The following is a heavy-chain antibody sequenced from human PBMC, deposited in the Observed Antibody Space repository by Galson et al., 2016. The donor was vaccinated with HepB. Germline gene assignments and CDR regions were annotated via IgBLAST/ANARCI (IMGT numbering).Heavy chain of an antibody. CDR2: IYHSGST. J-gene: IGHJ6*02. CDR1: GGSISSSNW. Sequence: SETLSLTCAVSGGSISSSNWWSWVRQPPGKGLEWIGEIYHSGSTNYNPSLKSRVTISVDKSKNQFSLTLNSVTAADTAVYYCARAPMIVVVRVYYYGMDVWGQGTTVTVSS. D-gene: IGHD3-22*01. CDR3: ARAPMIVVVRVYYYGMDV. V-gene: IGHV4-4*02.